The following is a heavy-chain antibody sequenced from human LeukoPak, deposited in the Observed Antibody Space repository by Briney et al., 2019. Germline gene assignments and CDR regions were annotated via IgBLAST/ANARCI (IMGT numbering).Heavy chain of an antibody. J-gene: IGHJ5*02. CDR1: GYSISSGYY. V-gene: IGHV4-38-2*02. CDR2: IYHSGTT. Sequence: KASETLSLTCTVSGYSISSGYYWGWIRQPPGKGLEWIGSIYHSGTTYYNPSLKSRVTISIDTSKNQFSLKMRSVTAADTAVYYCGRMDDVYYYGSRTISPGWVDPWGQGTLVTVSS. CDR3: GRMDDVYYYGSRTISPGWVDP. D-gene: IGHD3-10*01.